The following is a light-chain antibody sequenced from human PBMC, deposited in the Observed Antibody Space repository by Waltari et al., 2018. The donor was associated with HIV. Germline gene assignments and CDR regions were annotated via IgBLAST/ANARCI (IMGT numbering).Light chain of an antibody. J-gene: IGLJ3*02. CDR1: PSNVEHQW. V-gene: IGLV1-47*01. CDR3: GVWDSTLKQWL. CDR2: RNY. Sequence: QSVLTQPPSASGAPGQTVTIPCSGSPSNVEHQWVHWYQQLPGTSPKLLIYRNYQRPSGVPDRFSSSKSGASASLIISGLRSEDEADYFCGVWDSTLKQWLFGGRTKLTVL.